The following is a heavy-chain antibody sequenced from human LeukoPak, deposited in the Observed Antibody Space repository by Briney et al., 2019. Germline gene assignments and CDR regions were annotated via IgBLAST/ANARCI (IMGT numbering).Heavy chain of an antibody. CDR3: ARDPHPDAFDI. CDR1: GFTFSSYA. J-gene: IGHJ3*02. CDR2: ISYDGSNK. Sequence: GGSLRLSCAASGFTFSSYATHWVRQAPGKGLEWVAVISYDGSNKYYADSVKGRFTISRDNAKNSLYLQMNSLRAEDTAVYYCARDPHPDAFDIWGQGTMVTVSS. V-gene: IGHV3-30-3*01.